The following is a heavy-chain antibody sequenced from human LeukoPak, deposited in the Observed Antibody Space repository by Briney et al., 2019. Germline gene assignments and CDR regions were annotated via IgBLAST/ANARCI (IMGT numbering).Heavy chain of an antibody. D-gene: IGHD3-22*01. Sequence: ASVKVSCKVSGYTLTELSMHWVRQAPGKGLEWMGGFDPEDGETIYARKFQGRVTMTEDTSTGTAYMELSSLRSEDTAVYYCATGRRNYYDSSGYYFHWGQGTLVTVSS. J-gene: IGHJ4*02. CDR3: ATGRRNYYDSSGYYFH. CDR1: GYTLTELS. CDR2: FDPEDGET. V-gene: IGHV1-24*01.